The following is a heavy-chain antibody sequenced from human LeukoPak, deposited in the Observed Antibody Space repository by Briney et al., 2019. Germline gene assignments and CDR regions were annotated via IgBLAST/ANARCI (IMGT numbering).Heavy chain of an antibody. J-gene: IGHJ4*02. CDR1: GFTFSSYA. CDR2: ISYDGSNK. V-gene: IGHV3-30-3*01. Sequence: PGGSLRLSCAASGFTFSSYAMHWVRQAPGKGLEWVAVISYDGSNKYYADSVKGRFTISGDNSKNTLYLQMNSLRAEDTAVYYCARGHTVTTAFDYWGQGTLVTVSS. D-gene: IGHD4-17*01. CDR3: ARGHTVTTAFDY.